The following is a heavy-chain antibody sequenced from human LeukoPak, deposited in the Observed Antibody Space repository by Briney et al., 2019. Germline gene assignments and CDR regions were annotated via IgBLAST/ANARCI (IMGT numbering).Heavy chain of an antibody. J-gene: IGHJ4*02. CDR3: ARDPSYYYDSSGYSPDY. V-gene: IGHV3-21*01. CDR1: GFTFSSYS. Sequence: GGSLRLSCAASGFTFSSYSMNWVRQAPGKGLEWVSSISSSSSYIYYADSVKGRFTISRDNAKNSLYLQMNSLSAEDTAVYYCARDPSYYYDSSGYSPDYWDQGTLVTVFS. CDR2: ISSSSSYI. D-gene: IGHD3-22*01.